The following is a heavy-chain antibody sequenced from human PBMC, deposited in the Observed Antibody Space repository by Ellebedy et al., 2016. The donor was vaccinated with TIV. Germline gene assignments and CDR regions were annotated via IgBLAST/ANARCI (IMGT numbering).Heavy chain of an antibody. V-gene: IGHV3-23*01. CDR1: GFTFRSYA. J-gene: IGHJ4*02. CDR3: AKQVGAAVGDPPDF. Sequence: PGGSLRLSCAASGFTFRSYAMSWVRQAPGKGLEWVSAIRGSDGRTYYADSVKGRFTISRDNAMNTLYLQMNSLRAEDTAVYYCAKQVGAAVGDPPDFWGQGTLVTVSS. CDR2: IRGSDGRT. D-gene: IGHD2-15*01.